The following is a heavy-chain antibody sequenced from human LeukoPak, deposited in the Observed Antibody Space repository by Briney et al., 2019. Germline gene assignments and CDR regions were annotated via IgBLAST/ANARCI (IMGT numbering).Heavy chain of an antibody. D-gene: IGHD3/OR15-3a*01. CDR3: ARVAGVDFCRFDY. J-gene: IGHJ4*02. CDR2: INPIFGTA. Sequence: SVKVSCKASGGTFSSYGVSWVRQAPGQGLEWMGGINPIFGTANYAQRLQGRVTITTDESTSTAYMELSSLRSEDTAVYYCARVAGVDFCRFDYWGQGTLVTVSS. V-gene: IGHV1-69*05. CDR1: GGTFSSYG.